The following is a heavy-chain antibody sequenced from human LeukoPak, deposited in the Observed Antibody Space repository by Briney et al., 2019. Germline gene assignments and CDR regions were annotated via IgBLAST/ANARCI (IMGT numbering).Heavy chain of an antibody. V-gene: IGHV4-59*01. CDR2: IYYSGST. CDR3: PRVPPNGGTRELAY. D-gene: IGHD3-16*01. CDR1: GGSISSYY. Sequence: LSETLSLTCTVSGGSISSYYWSWIRQPPGKGLEWIGYIYYSGSTNYNPSLKSRVTISVDTSKNQFSLKLSSVTAADTAVYYCPRVPPNGGTRELAYWGQGTLVTVSS. J-gene: IGHJ4*02.